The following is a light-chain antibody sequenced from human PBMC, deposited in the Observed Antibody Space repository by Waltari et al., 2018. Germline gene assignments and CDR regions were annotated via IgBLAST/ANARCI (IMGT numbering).Light chain of an antibody. Sequence: EIMLTQPPGPRHLPPGERPTLSCRASQSISRYLAWYQHKPGQAPRLLIYDASSRATGIPDRFSGSGSGTDFSLTISRLEPEDFAVYYCQKYGSLPATFGQGTKVEIK. J-gene: IGKJ1*01. CDR2: DAS. V-gene: IGKV3-20*01. CDR3: QKYGSLPAT. CDR1: QSISRY.